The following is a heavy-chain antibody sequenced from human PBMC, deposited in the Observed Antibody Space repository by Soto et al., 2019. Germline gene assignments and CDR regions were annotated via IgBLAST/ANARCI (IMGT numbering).Heavy chain of an antibody. D-gene: IGHD2-2*02. Sequence: PSQTLSLTCAISGDSVSSNSAAWNWIRQSPSRGLEWLGRTYYRSKWYNDYAVSVKSRITINPDTSKNQFSLQLNSVTPEDTAVNYFAREFTYPSIPSEFDYWGQGTLVTVSS. CDR2: TYYRSKWYN. CDR1: GDSVSSNSAA. V-gene: IGHV6-1*01. J-gene: IGHJ4*02. CDR3: AREFTYPSIPSEFDY.